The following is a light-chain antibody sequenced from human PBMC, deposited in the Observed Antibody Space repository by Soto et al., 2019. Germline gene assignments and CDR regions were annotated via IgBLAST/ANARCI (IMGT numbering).Light chain of an antibody. CDR2: GAS. J-gene: IGKJ1*01. Sequence: EIVLTQSPVTLSLSPGETATLSCRASQSVSSNLAWYQQKPGQAPRLLIYGASTRATGIPARFSGSGSGTDFTLTISRLEPEDFAVYYCQQYGSSHRTFGQGT. V-gene: IGKV3-20*01. CDR1: QSVSSN. CDR3: QQYGSSHRT.